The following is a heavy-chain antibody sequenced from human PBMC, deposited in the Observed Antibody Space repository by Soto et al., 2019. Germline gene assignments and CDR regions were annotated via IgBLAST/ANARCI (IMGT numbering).Heavy chain of an antibody. CDR1: GYIFTNFD. CDR2: MNPKTGNT. V-gene: IGHV1-8*01. J-gene: IGHJ5*02. Sequence: QVRLVQSGAEVKKPGASVKVSCKTSGYIFTNFDINWVRQASGQGLEWMGWMNPKTGNTGYARQFQGRVTLRRDVSKSTAYMEMNSLRAQDTAVYYCASSLDPWGQGTLVTVSP. CDR3: ASSLDP.